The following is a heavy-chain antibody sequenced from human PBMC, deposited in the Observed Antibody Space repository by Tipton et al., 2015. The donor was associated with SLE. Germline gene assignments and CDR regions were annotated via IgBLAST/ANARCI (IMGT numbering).Heavy chain of an antibody. D-gene: IGHD7-27*01. CDR3: ARGSLNWGTYYYYYMDV. CDR2: IYYSGST. Sequence: TLSLTCTVSGGSISSSSYYWGWIRQPPGKGLEWIGSIYYSGSTYYNPSLKSRVTISVDTSKNQFSLKLSSVTAADTAVYYCARGSLNWGTYYYYYMDVWGKGTTVTVSS. CDR1: GGSISSSSYY. V-gene: IGHV4-39*07. J-gene: IGHJ6*03.